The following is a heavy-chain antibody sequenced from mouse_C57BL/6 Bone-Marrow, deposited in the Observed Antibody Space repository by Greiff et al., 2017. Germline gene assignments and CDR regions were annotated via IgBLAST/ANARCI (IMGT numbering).Heavy chain of an antibody. CDR1: GYTFTSYW. J-gene: IGHJ4*01. CDR2: IDPSDSET. CDR3: ARLLGRAMDY. Sequence: QVQLQQPGAELVRPGSSVKLSCKASGYTFTSYWMHWVKQRPIQGLEWIGNIDPSDSETHYNQQFKDKATLTVDKSSSTAYMQLSSLKSEDSAVYYCARLLGRAMDYWGQGTSVTVSS. D-gene: IGHD4-1*01. V-gene: IGHV1-52*01.